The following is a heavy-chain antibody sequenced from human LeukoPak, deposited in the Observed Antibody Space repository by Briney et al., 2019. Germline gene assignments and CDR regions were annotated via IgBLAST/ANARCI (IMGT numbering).Heavy chain of an antibody. D-gene: IGHD1-26*01. CDR2: ISSSGSTI. J-gene: IGHJ3*01. V-gene: IGHV3-48*03. CDR3: AIDGGSYYFVGSVSDF. Sequence: PGGSLRLSCAASGFTFSSYEMNWVRQAPGKGLEWVSYISSSGSTIYYADSVKGRFTISRDNAKNSLYLQMNSLRAEDTAVYYCAIDGGSYYFVGSVSDFWGQGTMVTVSS. CDR1: GFTFSSYE.